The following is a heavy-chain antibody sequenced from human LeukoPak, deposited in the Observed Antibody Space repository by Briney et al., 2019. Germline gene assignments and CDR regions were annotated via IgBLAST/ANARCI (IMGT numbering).Heavy chain of an antibody. J-gene: IGHJ4*02. V-gene: IGHV3-30*18. CDR2: ISYDGSNK. Sequence: PGRSLRLSCAASGFTFSSCGMHWVRQAPGKGLEWVAVISYDGSNKYYADSVKGRFTISRDNSKNTLYLQMNSLRAEDTAVYYCAEGGELFIPPDIDYWGQGTLVTVSS. CDR3: AEGGELFIPPDIDY. D-gene: IGHD3-10*01. CDR1: GFTFSSCG.